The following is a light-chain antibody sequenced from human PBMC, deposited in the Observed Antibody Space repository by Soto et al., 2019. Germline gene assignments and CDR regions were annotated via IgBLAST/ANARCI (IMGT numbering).Light chain of an antibody. CDR1: QGISNY. Sequence: DVQMTQSPSAMSASVGDRVTITCRASQGISNYLAWFQQKPGEVPKRLIYAASSFQSGVPSRFSGTGSGTEFTLTIRSLQPEDFATFYCLQHYVYPYTFGQGTKLEIK. CDR2: AAS. V-gene: IGKV1-17*03. J-gene: IGKJ2*01. CDR3: LQHYVYPYT.